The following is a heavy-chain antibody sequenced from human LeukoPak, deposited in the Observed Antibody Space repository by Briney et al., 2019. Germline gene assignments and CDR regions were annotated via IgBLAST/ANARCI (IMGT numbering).Heavy chain of an antibody. V-gene: IGHV3-21*01. CDR1: GFTFSSYS. CDR3: ARDFIAGAAGYYFDY. CDR2: ISSSSSYI. J-gene: IGHJ4*02. Sequence: GGSLRLSCAASGFTFSSYSMNWVRPAPGKGLEWVSSISSSSSYIYYADSVKGRFTISRDNAKNSLYLQMNSLRAEDTAVYYCARDFIAGAAGYYFDYWGQGTLVTVSS. D-gene: IGHD6-19*01.